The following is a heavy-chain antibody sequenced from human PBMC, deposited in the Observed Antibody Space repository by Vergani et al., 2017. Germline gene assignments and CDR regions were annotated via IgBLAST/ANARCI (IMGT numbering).Heavy chain of an antibody. CDR1: GAYVGSGGYY. V-gene: IGHV4-31*03. D-gene: IGHD3-9*01. J-gene: IGHJ4*02. Sequence: QVQLQESGPGLVKASQTLSLTCSVSGAYVGSGGYYWSWVRQRPGMGLDWIGYIYYSGTTYYNPSLESRLTISLDTSENHLSLKLTSVTAADTSVYYCVRRSGIVYDIFSGTQYFFDFWGQGTLVTVSS. CDR2: IYYSGTT. CDR3: VRRSGIVYDIFSGTQYFFDF.